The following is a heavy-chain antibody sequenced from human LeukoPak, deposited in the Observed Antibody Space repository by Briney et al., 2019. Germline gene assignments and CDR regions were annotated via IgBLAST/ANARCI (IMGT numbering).Heavy chain of an antibody. CDR3: AKDAYTYYYDSSGYYWGPLIDY. CDR1: GFTFSSYA. CDR2: ISGSGGST. J-gene: IGHJ4*02. D-gene: IGHD3-22*01. V-gene: IGHV3-23*01. Sequence: TGGSLRLSCAASGFTFSSYAMSWVRQAPGKGLEWVSAISGSGGSTYYADSVKGRFTTSRDNSKNTLYLQMNSLRAEDTAVYYCAKDAYTYYYDSSGYYWGPLIDYWGQGTLVTVSS.